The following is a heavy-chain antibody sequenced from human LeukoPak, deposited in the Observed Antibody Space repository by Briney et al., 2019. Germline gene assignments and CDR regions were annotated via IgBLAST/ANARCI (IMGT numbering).Heavy chain of an antibody. Sequence: GASVKVSCKASGYTFTSYGISWVRQAPGQGLEWMGWMNPNSGNTGYAQKFQGRVTMTRNTSISTAYMELSSLRSEDTAVYYCARGPSMGGDYWGQGTLVTVSS. J-gene: IGHJ4*02. CDR2: MNPNSGNT. D-gene: IGHD2/OR15-2a*01. V-gene: IGHV1-8*02. CDR3: ARGPSMGGDY. CDR1: GYTFTSYG.